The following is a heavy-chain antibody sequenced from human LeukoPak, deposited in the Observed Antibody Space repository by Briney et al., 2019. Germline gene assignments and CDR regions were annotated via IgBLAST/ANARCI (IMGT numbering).Heavy chain of an antibody. V-gene: IGHV4-39*01. CDR1: GGSISSGSYY. J-gene: IGHJ5*02. Sequence: PSETLSLTCTVSGGSISSGSYYWGWIRQLPGKGLEWIGSIYFSGSTYYNPSLKSRVTISVDTSKNQFSLKLSSVTAADTAVYYCARSYGSGSYYTLFDPWGQGTLVTVSS. CDR2: IYFSGST. CDR3: ARSYGSGSYYTLFDP. D-gene: IGHD3-10*01.